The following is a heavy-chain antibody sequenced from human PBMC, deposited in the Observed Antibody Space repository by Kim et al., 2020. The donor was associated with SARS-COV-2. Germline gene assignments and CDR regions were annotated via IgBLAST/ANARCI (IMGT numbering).Heavy chain of an antibody. CDR2: ST. Sequence: STNHTPSLKSRVTISVDTSKNQFSLKLSSVTAADTAVYYCARGQPLLFDYWGQGTLVTVSS. V-gene: IGHV4-34*01. CDR3: ARGQPLLFDY. J-gene: IGHJ4*02.